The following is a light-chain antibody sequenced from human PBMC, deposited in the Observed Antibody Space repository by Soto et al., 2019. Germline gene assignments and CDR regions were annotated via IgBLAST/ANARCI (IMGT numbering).Light chain of an antibody. Sequence: GLSQSPGTLSLSPGERATLSCRASQSVTSSYLAWYQQKPGQAPRLLIYGASSRATDIPDRFSGSGSGTDFTLTITRLEPEDFAVYYCQQYGNSPATFGPVTKVDIK. CDR3: QQYGNSPAT. J-gene: IGKJ3*01. CDR1: QSVTSSY. V-gene: IGKV3-20*01. CDR2: GAS.